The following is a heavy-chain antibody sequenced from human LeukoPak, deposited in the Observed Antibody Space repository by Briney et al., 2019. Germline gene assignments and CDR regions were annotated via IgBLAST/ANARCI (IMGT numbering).Heavy chain of an antibody. CDR3: ARVGSSGWPVYYYYGMDV. V-gene: IGHV4-61*05. CDR2: IYYSGST. J-gene: IGHJ6*02. Sequence: SEILSLTCTVSGGSISSSSYYWAWIRQPPGKGLEWIGYIYYSGSTNYNPSLKSRVTISVDTSKNQFSLKLSSVTAADTAVYYCARVGSSGWPVYYYYGMDVWGQGTTVTVSS. CDR1: GGSISSSSYY. D-gene: IGHD6-19*01.